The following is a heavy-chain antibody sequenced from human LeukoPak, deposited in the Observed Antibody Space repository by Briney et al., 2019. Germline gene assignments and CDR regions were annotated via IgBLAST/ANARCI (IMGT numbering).Heavy chain of an antibody. V-gene: IGHV1-18*01. CDR1: GYTFTSFG. D-gene: IGHD6-13*01. CDR2: ISPYDGDT. Sequence: ASVKVSCKASGYTFTSFGISWVRQAPGQGLEWMGWISPYDGDTNYAQKVQGRVTMTTDTSTRTAYMDLKNLRSDDTAVYYCVRDHHSGYSSSRFDYWGQGTLLTVSS. J-gene: IGHJ4*02. CDR3: VRDHHSGYSSSRFDY.